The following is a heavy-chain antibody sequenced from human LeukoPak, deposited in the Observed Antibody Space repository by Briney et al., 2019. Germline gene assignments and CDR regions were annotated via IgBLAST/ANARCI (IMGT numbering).Heavy chain of an antibody. V-gene: IGHV1-2*02. D-gene: IGHD3-9*01. CDR3: ARGFHDILTGANWFDP. J-gene: IGHJ5*02. CDR2: INPNSGGT. CDR1: GYTFTGYY. Sequence: ASVKVSCKASGYTFTGYYMHWVRQAPGQGREGMGWINPNSGGTNYAQKFQGRVTMTRDTSISTAYMELSRLRSDDTAVYYCARGFHDILTGANWFDPWGQGTLVTVSS.